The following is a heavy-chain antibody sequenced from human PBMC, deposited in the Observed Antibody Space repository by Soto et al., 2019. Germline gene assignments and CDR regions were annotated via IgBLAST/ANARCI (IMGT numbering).Heavy chain of an antibody. J-gene: IGHJ4*02. CDR3: AEDRDIAAAGYNFDY. CDR1: GFTFSSYA. V-gene: IGHV3-30-3*01. D-gene: IGHD6-13*01. CDR2: ISYDGSNK. Sequence: QVQLVESGGGVVQPGRSLRLSCAASGFTFSSYAMHWVRQAPGKGLEWVAVISYDGSNKYYADSVKGRFTISRDNSKNTLYLQMNSLRAEDTAVYYCAEDRDIAAAGYNFDYWGQGTLVTVSS.